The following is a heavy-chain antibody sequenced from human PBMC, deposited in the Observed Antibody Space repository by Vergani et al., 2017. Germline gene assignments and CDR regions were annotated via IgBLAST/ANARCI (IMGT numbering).Heavy chain of an antibody. CDR1: GASMSSVGYY. Sequence: QVQLQESGPGLVKPSQTLCLTCTVSGASMSSVGYYWTWIRQSPGKRLEWIGGILGSGTANYNSSFQGRVSMSVATSKNQFSLTLSTVTAADTAVYYCAXGSREEGYSGSDSWGQGTRVTVSS. V-gene: IGHV4-61*02. CDR2: ILGSGTA. J-gene: IGHJ4*02. D-gene: IGHD1-26*01. CDR3: AXGSREEGYSGSDS.